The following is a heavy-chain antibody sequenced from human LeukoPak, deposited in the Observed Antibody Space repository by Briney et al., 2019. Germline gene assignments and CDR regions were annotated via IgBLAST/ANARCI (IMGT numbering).Heavy chain of an antibody. J-gene: IGHJ4*02. D-gene: IGHD6-13*01. CDR1: GFTFSNAW. CDR3: TTDPAYSSRRSRYYFDY. V-gene: IGHV3-15*01. CDR2: IKTKTDDGTT. Sequence: PGGSLRLSCAASGFTFSNAWMSWVRQAPGKGLEWVGRIKTKTDDGTTDYVAPVKGRFTISRDDSKNTLYLQMDSLKTEDTAVYYCTTDPAYSSRRSRYYFDYWGQGTLVTVSS.